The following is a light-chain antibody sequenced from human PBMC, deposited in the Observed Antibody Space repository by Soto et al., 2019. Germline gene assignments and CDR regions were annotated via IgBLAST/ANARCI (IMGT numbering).Light chain of an antibody. Sequence: DIQMTQSPSSVSASVGDSVTIXXRASQGISNWLAWYQQKPGKAPKLXIYKASTLKSGVPSRFSGSGSGTEFTLTISSLQPDDFATYYCQHYNSYSEAFGQGTKVDIK. CDR2: KAS. V-gene: IGKV1-5*03. CDR1: QGISNW. J-gene: IGKJ1*01. CDR3: QHYNSYSEA.